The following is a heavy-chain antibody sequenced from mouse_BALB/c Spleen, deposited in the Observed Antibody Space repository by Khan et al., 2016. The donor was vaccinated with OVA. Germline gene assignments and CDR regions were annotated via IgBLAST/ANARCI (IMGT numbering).Heavy chain of an antibody. CDR2: IYPGTDNS. J-gene: IGHJ2*01. D-gene: IGHD3-2*02. V-gene: IGHV1S132*01. CDR1: GYIFTSYW. CDR3: AREEALYHFDH. Sequence: QVQLQQPGAELVRPGASVKLSCKTSGYIFTSYWIHWVKQRSGQGLEWIARIYPGTDNSYYNEKFKDKATLTADKSSSTAYMQLSSLKSEDSDVYVCAREEALYHFDHWGQGTTLTVSS.